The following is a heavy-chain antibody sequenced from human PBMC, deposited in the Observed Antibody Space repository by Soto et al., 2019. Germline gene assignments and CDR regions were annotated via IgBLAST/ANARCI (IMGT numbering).Heavy chain of an antibody. CDR3: ARLQFGEGFDY. CDR1: GGSISGGGFS. D-gene: IGHD3-10*01. CDR2: ILHTGGT. J-gene: IGHJ4*02. Sequence: SETLSLTCTVSGGSISGGGFSWSWIRQPPGKGLEWIGYILHTGGTQYNPSLKSRVSMSVDKSKNQFSLHLTSVTAADTAVYYCARLQFGEGFDYWGQGALVTVSS. V-gene: IGHV4-30-2*01.